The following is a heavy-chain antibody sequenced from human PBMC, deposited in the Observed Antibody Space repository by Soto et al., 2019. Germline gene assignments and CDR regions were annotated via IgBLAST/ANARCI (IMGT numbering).Heavy chain of an antibody. J-gene: IGHJ6*02. CDR2: IKQDGSEK. V-gene: IGHV3-7*01. D-gene: IGHD3-3*01. CDR3: ATYDFWGWMDV. CDR1: GFTFSSYW. Sequence: PVGSLRLSCAASGFTFSSYWMSWVRQAPGKGLEWVANIKQDGSEKYYVDSVKGRFTISRDNAKNSLYLQMNSLRAEDTAVYYCATYDFWGWMDVWGQGTTVTVSS.